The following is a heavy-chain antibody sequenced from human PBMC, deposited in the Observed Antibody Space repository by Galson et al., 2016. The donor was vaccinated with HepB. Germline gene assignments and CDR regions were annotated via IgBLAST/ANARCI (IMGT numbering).Heavy chain of an antibody. CDR1: GDNVSSNSAA. Sequence: CAISGDNVSSNSAAWNWIGQSPSRGLEWLGRTYYRSKWYNDYAVSVKSRIIINPDTSKNQFSLQLNSVTPEDTAVYYCASGIWFGSYCYMDVWGKGTTVTVSS. V-gene: IGHV6-1*01. D-gene: IGHD3-10*01. J-gene: IGHJ6*03. CDR2: TYYRSKWYN. CDR3: ASGIWFGSYCYMDV.